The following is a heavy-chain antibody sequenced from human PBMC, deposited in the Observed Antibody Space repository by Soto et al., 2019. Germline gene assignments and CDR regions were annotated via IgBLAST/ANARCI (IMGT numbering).Heavy chain of an antibody. V-gene: IGHV5-51*01. CDR1: GYSFTSYW. D-gene: IGHD3-3*01. CDR3: ARLGLGYYDFLFGGGEYYYYYYGMDV. Sequence: GESLKISCKGSGYSFTSYWIGWVRQMPGKGLEWMGIIYPGDSDTRYSPSFQGQVTISADKSISTAYLQWSSLKASDTAMYYCARLGLGYYDFLFGGGEYYYYYYGMDVWGQGT. CDR2: IYPGDSDT. J-gene: IGHJ6*02.